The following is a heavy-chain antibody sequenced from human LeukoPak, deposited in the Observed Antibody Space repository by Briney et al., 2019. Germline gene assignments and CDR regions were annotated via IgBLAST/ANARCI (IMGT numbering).Heavy chain of an antibody. CDR3: ARDRRESSKPNDAFDI. Sequence: SSETLSLTCTVSGGSISSYYWSWIRQPPGKGLEWIGYIYYSGSTNYNPSLKSRVTISIDTSKRQLSLELRSVTAADSAVYFCARDRRESSKPNDAFDIWGQGTMVTVSA. J-gene: IGHJ3*02. CDR2: IYYSGST. D-gene: IGHD4-11*01. CDR1: GGSISSYY. V-gene: IGHV4-59*01.